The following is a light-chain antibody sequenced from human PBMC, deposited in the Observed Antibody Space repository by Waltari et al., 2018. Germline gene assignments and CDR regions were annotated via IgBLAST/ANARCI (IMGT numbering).Light chain of an antibody. V-gene: IGLV5-45*01. CDR3: MIWHSSAWV. Sequence: QAVLTQPASLSASPGASASLTCTLPSGINVGTSRHYWYQPKPGSPPQYLLRYKSDSDKQQGSGVPSRFSGSKDASANAGILLISGLQSEDEADYYCMIWHSSAWVFGGGTKLTVL. CDR1: SGINVGTSR. J-gene: IGLJ3*02. CDR2: YKSDSDK.